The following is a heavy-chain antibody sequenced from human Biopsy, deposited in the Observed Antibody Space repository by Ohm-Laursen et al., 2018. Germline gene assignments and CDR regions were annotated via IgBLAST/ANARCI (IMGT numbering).Heavy chain of an antibody. Sequence: ASVKVSCKASGYTFTTYGISWVRQAPGQGLEWMGWIRTDNGATDYAQNLQGRVTMTTDTSAATAYMELRSLRSDDTAVYYCARDIMNPVGGLVARSDVFDVWGQGTMVTVSS. CDR1: GYTFTTYG. CDR3: ARDIMNPVGGLVARSDVFDV. V-gene: IGHV1-18*04. J-gene: IGHJ3*01. CDR2: IRTDNGAT. D-gene: IGHD3-16*02.